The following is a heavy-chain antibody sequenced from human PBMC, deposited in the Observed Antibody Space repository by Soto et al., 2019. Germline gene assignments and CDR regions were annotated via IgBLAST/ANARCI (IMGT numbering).Heavy chain of an antibody. V-gene: IGHV1-69*01. CDR2: IIPIFTTT. J-gene: IGHJ6*02. D-gene: IGHD3-22*01. CDR1: GSTFNSYA. Sequence: QVILVQSGPEVKRPGSSVKVSCKASGSTFNSYAINWVRQAPGQGLEWMGGIIPIFTTTHYAQKFQGRVTITADDSPSTAYMELGSLRSEGTAVYYCARRRGYFDSNGDYRYCYSGMELWGQGTTVTVSS. CDR3: ARRRGYFDSNGDYRYCYSGMEL.